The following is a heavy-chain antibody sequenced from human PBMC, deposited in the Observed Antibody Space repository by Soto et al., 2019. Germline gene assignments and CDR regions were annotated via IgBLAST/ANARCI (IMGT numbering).Heavy chain of an antibody. CDR2: ISSSGSYI. CDR3: ARGGGPVDY. D-gene: IGHD3-16*01. CDR1: GFTFSSST. V-gene: IGHV3-21*01. Sequence: GSLRLSFAASGFTFSSSTMNWVRQAQGKGLEWVSSISSSGSYIYYAASVKGRFTISRDNAKNSLFLQMNSLRAEDTAVYYCARGGGPVDYWGQGTLVTVSS. J-gene: IGHJ4*02.